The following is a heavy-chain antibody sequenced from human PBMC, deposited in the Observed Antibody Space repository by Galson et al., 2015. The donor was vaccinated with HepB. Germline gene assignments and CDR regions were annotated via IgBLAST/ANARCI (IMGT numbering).Heavy chain of an antibody. Sequence: ETLSLTCTVSGGSVSSGDYYWSWLRQPPGKGLEWIAYISYSGSANYNPSLKSRVTISVDTSKNQFSLKLSSVTAADTAVYYCARERAVAGTWFDYWGQGTLVTVSS. CDR2: ISYSGSA. CDR1: GGSVSSGDYY. D-gene: IGHD6-19*01. V-gene: IGHV4-61*08. CDR3: ARERAVAGTWFDY. J-gene: IGHJ4*02.